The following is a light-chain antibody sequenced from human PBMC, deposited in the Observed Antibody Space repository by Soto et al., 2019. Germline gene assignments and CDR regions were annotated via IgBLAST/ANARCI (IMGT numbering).Light chain of an antibody. Sequence: EIVLTQSPATLSSFPGDRVTLSCRASQAVNTRLAWYQHKPGQAPSLLIYLASNRAAGVPAMFSGSGSGTDFTLTISDVEPEDFAVYYCHQRQSWPRTFGQGTTVDIK. CDR1: QAVNTR. CDR2: LAS. CDR3: HQRQSWPRT. V-gene: IGKV3-11*01. J-gene: IGKJ1*01.